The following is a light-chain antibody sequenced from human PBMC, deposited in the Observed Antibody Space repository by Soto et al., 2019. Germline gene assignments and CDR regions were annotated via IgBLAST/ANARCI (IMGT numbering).Light chain of an antibody. Sequence: SYELTQPPSVSVAPGKTARITCGGNNIGSKSVHWYQQKPGQAPVLVIYYDSDRPSGIPERFSGSNSGNTATLTTSRVEAGDEADYYCQVWDSSSDHPGVVFGGGTKVTVL. CDR1: NIGSKS. CDR2: YDS. V-gene: IGLV3-21*04. CDR3: QVWDSSSDHPGVV. J-gene: IGLJ2*01.